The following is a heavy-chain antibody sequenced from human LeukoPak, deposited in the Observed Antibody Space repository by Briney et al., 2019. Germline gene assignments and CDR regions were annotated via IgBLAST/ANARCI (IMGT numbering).Heavy chain of an antibody. CDR3: ARDQTTRGSSSYYNWFDP. CDR1: GFSFSSYS. Sequence: GGSLRLSCAASGFSFSSYSMNWVRQAPGKGLEWVTSISSSSGYIHYADSVKGRFTVSRDNAKNSLYLQMNSLGVEDTAIYYCARDQTTRGSSSYYNWFDPWGQGTLVAVSS. CDR2: ISSSSGYI. D-gene: IGHD3-22*01. J-gene: IGHJ5*02. V-gene: IGHV3-21*01.